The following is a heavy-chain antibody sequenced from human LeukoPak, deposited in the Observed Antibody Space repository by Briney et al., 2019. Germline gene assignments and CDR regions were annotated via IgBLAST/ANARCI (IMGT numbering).Heavy chain of an antibody. J-gene: IGHJ4*02. Sequence: KTSETLSLTCAVSGGSISSSNWWNWVRQPPGKGLEWIGEIYHSGSSNYNPSLKSRVTISVDKSKNQFSLNLISVTAADTAVYYCARDKGYSGSLDYFDYWGQGTLVTVSS. CDR2: IYHSGSS. CDR1: GGSISSSNW. V-gene: IGHV4-4*02. D-gene: IGHD1-26*01. CDR3: ARDKGYSGSLDYFDY.